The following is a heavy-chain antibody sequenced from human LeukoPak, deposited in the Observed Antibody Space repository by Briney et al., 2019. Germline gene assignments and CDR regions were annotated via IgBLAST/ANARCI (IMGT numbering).Heavy chain of an antibody. CDR2: IIISDGST. V-gene: IGHV3-23*01. J-gene: IGHJ4*02. D-gene: IGHD3-22*01. Sequence: GGSLRLSCAASGFTFSSYDMKWGRQAPGKGLEWVSTIIISDGSTYYADSVKGRFTISRDNSKNTLYLQMNSLRAEDTAVYYCAKGTYYYDSSGYYGGYYFDYWGQGTLVTVSS. CDR1: GFTFSSYD. CDR3: AKGTYYYDSSGYYGGYYFDY.